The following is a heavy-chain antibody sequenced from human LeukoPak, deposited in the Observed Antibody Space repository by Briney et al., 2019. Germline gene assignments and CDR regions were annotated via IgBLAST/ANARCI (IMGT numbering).Heavy chain of an antibody. CDR2: IKQDGSEK. D-gene: IGHD6-13*01. Sequence: GGSLRLSCAASGFTFSSYWMSWVRQAPGKGLEWVADIKQDGSEKYYVDSVKGRFTISRDNAKNSLYLQMNSLRAEDTAAYYCARDRRTSSWYENYYGMDVWGKGTTVTVSS. CDR3: ARDRRTSSWYENYYGMDV. J-gene: IGHJ6*04. V-gene: IGHV3-7*03. CDR1: GFTFSSYW.